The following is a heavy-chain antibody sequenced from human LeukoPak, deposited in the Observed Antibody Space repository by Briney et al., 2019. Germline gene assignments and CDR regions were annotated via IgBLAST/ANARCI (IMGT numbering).Heavy chain of an antibody. Sequence: GGSLRLSCAASGFTFRSCAIYWVRQAPGKGLEWVSGISGSGGDTYFADSVKGRFTISRDNSKNTVFLQMDSLRAEDTAVYYCVRDGGVSGYDLLDYWGQGTLVTVSS. J-gene: IGHJ4*02. D-gene: IGHD5-12*01. CDR3: VRDGGVSGYDLLDY. CDR2: ISGSGGDT. CDR1: GFTFRSCA. V-gene: IGHV3-23*01.